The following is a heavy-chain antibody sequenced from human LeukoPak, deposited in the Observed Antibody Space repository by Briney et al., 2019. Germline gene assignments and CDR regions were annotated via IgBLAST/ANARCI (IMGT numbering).Heavy chain of an antibody. CDR2: IYYSGST. J-gene: IGHJ5*02. CDR3: ARENIVVVTAQRYNWFDP. CDR1: GGSISSGDYY. V-gene: IGHV4-30-4*01. Sequence: TSEALSLTCTVSGGSISSGDYYWSWIRQPPGKGLEWIGYIYYSGSTYYNPSLKSRVTISVDTSKNQFSLKLSSATAADTAVYYCARENIVVVTAQRYNWFDPWGQGTLVTVSS. D-gene: IGHD2-21*02.